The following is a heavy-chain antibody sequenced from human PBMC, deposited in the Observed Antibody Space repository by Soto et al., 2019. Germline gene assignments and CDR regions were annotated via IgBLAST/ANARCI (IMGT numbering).Heavy chain of an antibody. Sequence: QPVVSLRLSFSSSGFTFSTYPTPWFRRAPGKGLEWVSIISSSGDATYYLDSVKGRFTISRDNSRNTLHLQMNSLRAEDAAVYFCAKNGDFWSWGMDVWGQGT. CDR2: ISSSGDAT. D-gene: IGHD3-3*01. CDR1: GFTFSTYP. J-gene: IGHJ6*02. V-gene: IGHV3-23*01. CDR3: AKNGDFWSWGMDV.